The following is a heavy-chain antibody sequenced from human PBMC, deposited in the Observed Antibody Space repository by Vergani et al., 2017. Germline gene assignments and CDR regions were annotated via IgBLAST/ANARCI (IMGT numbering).Heavy chain of an antibody. CDR2: IYYSGST. J-gene: IGHJ5*02. V-gene: IGHV4-39*07. Sequence: QLQLQESGPGLVKPSETLSLTCAVSGGSISSSRYYWGWIRQPPGKGLEWIGSIYYSGSTYYNPSLKSRVPISVDTSKNQFSLKRSSVTAADTAVYYCARQWVGVDTAMDDSVWFDPWGQGTLVTVSS. CDR3: ARQWVGVDTAMDDSVWFDP. D-gene: IGHD5-18*01. CDR1: GGSISSSRYY.